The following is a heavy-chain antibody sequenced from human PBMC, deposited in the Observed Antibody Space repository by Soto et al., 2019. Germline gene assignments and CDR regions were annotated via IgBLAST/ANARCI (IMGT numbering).Heavy chain of an antibody. V-gene: IGHV4-59*01. CDR2: IYDTGISGYTPST. CDR3: ARGEDAFFYYGLDV. J-gene: IGHJ6*01. CDR1: VVSITSSY. Sequence: SETLSLTCTVSVVSITSSYWSCIRRPPGKGLEWIAYIYDTGISGYTPSTSYNPSLKSRVTMSVDTSKSQFSLKLTSVTAADTAVYYCARGEDAFFYYGLDVWGQGSTVTVSS.